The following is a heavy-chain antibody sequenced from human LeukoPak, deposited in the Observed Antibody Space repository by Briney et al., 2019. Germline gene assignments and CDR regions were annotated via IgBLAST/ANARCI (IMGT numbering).Heavy chain of an antibody. CDR2: IYAGDSDT. Sequence: GESLKISCKGSGYSFPSYWIAWVRQRPGKDLEWMGSIYAGDSDTRYSPSFQGQVTISADKSISTPHLQLSSLKASDTALYYCASLSSIVPTIAYADYWGQGSLVTVSS. CDR1: GYSFPSYW. CDR3: ASLSSIVPTIAYADY. D-gene: IGHD2-8*01. J-gene: IGHJ4*02. V-gene: IGHV5-51*01.